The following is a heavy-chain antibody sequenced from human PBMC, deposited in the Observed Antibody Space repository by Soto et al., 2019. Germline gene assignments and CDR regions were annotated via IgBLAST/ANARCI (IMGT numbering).Heavy chain of an antibody. D-gene: IGHD3-16*02. J-gene: IGHJ6*03. Sequence: GGSLRLSCAASGFTFSDYYMSWIRQAPGKGLEWVSYISSSGSTIYYADSVKGRFTISRDNAKNSLYLQMNSLRAEDTAVYYCASPGPWGSYRYGYYYMDVWGKGTTVTVSS. V-gene: IGHV3-11*01. CDR3: ASPGPWGSYRYGYYYMDV. CDR1: GFTFSDYY. CDR2: ISSSGSTI.